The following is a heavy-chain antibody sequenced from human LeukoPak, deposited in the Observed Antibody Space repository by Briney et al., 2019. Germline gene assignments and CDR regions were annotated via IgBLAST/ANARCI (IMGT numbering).Heavy chain of an antibody. CDR2: INPSGGST. V-gene: IGHV1-46*01. D-gene: IGHD6-19*01. CDR3: ALPGGHSSGWRRTQCDY. CDR1: GYTFTSYY. Sequence: GASVKVSCKASGYTFTSYYMHWVRQAPGQGLEWMGIINPSGGSTSYAQKFQGRVTMTRDTSTSTVYMELSSLRSEDTAVYYCALPGGHSSGWRRTQCDYWGQGTLVTVSS. J-gene: IGHJ4*02.